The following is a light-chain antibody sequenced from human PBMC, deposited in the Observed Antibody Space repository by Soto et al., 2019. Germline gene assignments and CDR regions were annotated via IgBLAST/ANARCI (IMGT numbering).Light chain of an antibody. CDR2: GAS. CDR1: QTVSSN. Sequence: EIVMTQSPATLSVSPVERATLSCRASQTVSSNLAWYQQKPGQAPRLLIYGASTRATGIPGRFSGSGSETEFTLTISSLQSEDFAVYYCQQYHNWPPITFGQGTRLEIK. CDR3: QQYHNWPPIT. V-gene: IGKV3-15*01. J-gene: IGKJ5*01.